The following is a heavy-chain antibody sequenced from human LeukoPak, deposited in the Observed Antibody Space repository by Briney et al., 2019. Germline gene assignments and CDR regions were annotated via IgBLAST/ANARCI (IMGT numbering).Heavy chain of an antibody. CDR1: GYIFTSYG. CDR2: ISAYNGNT. Sequence: ASVKVSCKASGYIFTSYGVSWVRQAPGQGLEWMGWISAYNGNTDYAQRLQGRVSMTTDTSTNTAYMELSRLRSDDTAVYYCAREDIVATTFDYWGQGTLVTVSS. CDR3: AREDIVATTFDY. V-gene: IGHV1-18*01. J-gene: IGHJ4*02. D-gene: IGHD5-12*01.